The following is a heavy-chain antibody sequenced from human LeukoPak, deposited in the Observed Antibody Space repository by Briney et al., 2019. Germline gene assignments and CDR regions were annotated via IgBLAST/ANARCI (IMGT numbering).Heavy chain of an antibody. CDR3: ARHSGSYLDGIDY. V-gene: IGHV1-2*02. J-gene: IGHJ4*02. D-gene: IGHD1-26*01. Sequence: ASVKVSCKASGYTFTGYYMHWVRQAPGQGLEWMGWINPNSGGTNYAQKFQGRVTMTRDTSISTAYMELSRLRSDDTAVCYCARHSGSYLDGIDYWGQGTLVTVSS. CDR2: INPNSGGT. CDR1: GYTFTGYY.